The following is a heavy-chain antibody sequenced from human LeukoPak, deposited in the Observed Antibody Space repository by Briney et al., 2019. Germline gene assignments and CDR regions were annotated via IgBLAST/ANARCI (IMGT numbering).Heavy chain of an antibody. Sequence: GGSLRRSCAASGFTFSNYGMHWVRQAPGKGLEWVAVIWYDGSNKYYADSVKGRFTISRDNSKNTLYLQMNSLRAEDTAVYYCARDAARWYMLFGWFDPWGQGTLVTVSS. CDR1: GFTFSNYG. CDR2: IWYDGSNK. V-gene: IGHV3-33*01. D-gene: IGHD6-13*01. J-gene: IGHJ5*02. CDR3: ARDAARWYMLFGWFDP.